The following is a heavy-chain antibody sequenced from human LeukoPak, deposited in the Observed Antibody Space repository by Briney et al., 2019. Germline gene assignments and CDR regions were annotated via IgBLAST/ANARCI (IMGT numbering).Heavy chain of an antibody. CDR3: AKRDGYNLGPTDY. V-gene: IGHV3-23*01. CDR2: ISGSGGST. D-gene: IGHD5-24*01. Sequence: PGGSLRLSCAASGFTFSSYAMSWVRQAPGKGLEWVSAISGSGGSTYYADSVKGRFTIPRDNSKNTLYLQMNSLRAEDTAVYYCAKRDGYNLGPTDYWGQGTLVTVSS. CDR1: GFTFSSYA. J-gene: IGHJ4*02.